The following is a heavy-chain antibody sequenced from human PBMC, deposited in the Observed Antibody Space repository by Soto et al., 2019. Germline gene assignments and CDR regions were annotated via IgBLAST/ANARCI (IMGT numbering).Heavy chain of an antibody. V-gene: IGHV2-5*02. CDR1: GFSLTTDRVG. CDR2: IYWDDSK. CDR3: AHAYGGRSLY. J-gene: IGHJ4*02. D-gene: IGHD1-26*01. Sequence: QITLKESGPTLVKPTQTLTLTCTFSGFSLTTDRVGVGWIRQPPGEALEWLAVIYWDDSKTYRPSLESRLTITKDTSKTQLALTMTNIDSPDTATYYCAHAYGGRSLYWGQGTLVTVSS.